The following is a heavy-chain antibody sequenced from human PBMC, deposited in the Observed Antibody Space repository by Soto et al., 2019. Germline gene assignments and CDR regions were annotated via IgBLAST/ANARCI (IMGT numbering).Heavy chain of an antibody. V-gene: IGHV3-33*01. J-gene: IGHJ4*02. CDR1: GFTFSSYG. D-gene: IGHD6-19*01. Sequence: QVQLVESGGGVVQPGRSLRLSCAASGFTFSSYGMHWVRQAPGKRLEWVAVIWYEGSNKYYADSVKGRFTISRDNSKNPLYLQMRILRAEDTAVYYCARDEGHSSDLGFYFDYWGQGTLVTVSS. CDR3: ARDEGHSSDLGFYFDY. CDR2: IWYEGSNK.